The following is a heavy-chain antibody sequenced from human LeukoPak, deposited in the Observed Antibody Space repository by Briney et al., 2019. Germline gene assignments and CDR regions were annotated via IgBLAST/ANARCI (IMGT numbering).Heavy chain of an antibody. CDR1: GGSISSYY. Sequence: PSETLSLTCTVSGGSISSYYWSWIRQPPGKGLEWIGYIYYSGSTNYNPSLKSRVTISVDTSKNQFSLKLSSVTAADTAVYYCARVRNWNRDGMDVWGQGTTVTVSS. J-gene: IGHJ6*02. V-gene: IGHV4-59*01. D-gene: IGHD1-1*01. CDR2: IYYSGST. CDR3: ARVRNWNRDGMDV.